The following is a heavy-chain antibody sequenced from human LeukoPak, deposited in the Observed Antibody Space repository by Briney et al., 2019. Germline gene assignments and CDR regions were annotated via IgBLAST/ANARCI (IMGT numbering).Heavy chain of an antibody. Sequence: SETLSLTCTVSGGSISSGDYYWSWIRQPPGKGLEWIGYIDYSGSTYYNPSLKSRVTISVDTSKNQFSLKLSSVTAADTALYYCARGSWHGSGSYYSLFGSWGQGTLVTVSS. CDR1: GGSISSGDYY. CDR2: IDYSGST. V-gene: IGHV4-30-4*01. J-gene: IGHJ5*02. CDR3: ARGSWHGSGSYYSLFGS. D-gene: IGHD3-10*01.